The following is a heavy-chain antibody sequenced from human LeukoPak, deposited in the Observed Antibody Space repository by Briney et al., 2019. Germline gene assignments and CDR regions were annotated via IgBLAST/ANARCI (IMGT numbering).Heavy chain of an antibody. Sequence: SQTLSLTCTVSGGSISSGGYYWSWIRQPPGKGLEWIGYIYHSGSTYYNPSLKSRVTISVDRSKNQFSLKLSSVTAADTAVYYWARGTNYYGSGTRYNWFDAWGQGTLVTVSS. CDR2: IYHSGST. CDR1: GGSISSGGYY. D-gene: IGHD3-10*01. CDR3: ARGTNYYGSGTRYNWFDA. J-gene: IGHJ5*02. V-gene: IGHV4-30-2*01.